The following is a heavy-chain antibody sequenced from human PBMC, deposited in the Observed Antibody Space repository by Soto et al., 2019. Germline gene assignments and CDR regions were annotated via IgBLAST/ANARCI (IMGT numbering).Heavy chain of an antibody. CDR2: ISKDGSHK. Sequence: GGSLRLSCAASGFSFSRYAIHWVRQAPGKGLEWVAVISKDGSHKYYLDSVKGRFTISRDNSKNILYLQMNSLRDEDTAVYYCARSRSGAVADSFDFWGQGTLVTV. CDR1: GFSFSRYA. CDR3: ARSRSGAVADSFDF. V-gene: IGHV3-30*04. D-gene: IGHD3-10*01. J-gene: IGHJ4*02.